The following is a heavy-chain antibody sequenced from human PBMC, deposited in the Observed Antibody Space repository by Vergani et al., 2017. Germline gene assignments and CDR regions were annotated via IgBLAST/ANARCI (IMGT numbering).Heavy chain of an antibody. CDR1: GFTFSSYA. V-gene: IGHV3-23*04. CDR2: ISGSGGST. Sequence: VQLVESGGGLVKPGGSLRLSCAASGFTFSSYAMSWVRQAPGKGLEWVSAISGSGGSTNYADSVKGRFTISRDNAKNSLYLQMNSLRAEDTAVYYCASSSRFPQWELLHAFDIWGQGTMVTVSS. J-gene: IGHJ3*02. D-gene: IGHD1-26*01. CDR3: ASSSRFPQWELLHAFDI.